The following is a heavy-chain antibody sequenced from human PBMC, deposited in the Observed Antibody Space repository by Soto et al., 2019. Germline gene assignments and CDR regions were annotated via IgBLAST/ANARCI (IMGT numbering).Heavy chain of an antibody. V-gene: IGHV3-30-3*01. J-gene: IGHJ6*02. D-gene: IGHD6-13*01. CDR1: GFTFSSYA. Sequence: GGSLRLSCAASGFTFSSYAMHWVRQAPGKGLEWVAVISYDGSNKYYADSVKGRFTISRDNSKNTLYLQMNSLRAEDTAVYYCARDIGIAAAGYYYAMDVWGQETTVTV. CDR3: ARDIGIAAAGYYYAMDV. CDR2: ISYDGSNK.